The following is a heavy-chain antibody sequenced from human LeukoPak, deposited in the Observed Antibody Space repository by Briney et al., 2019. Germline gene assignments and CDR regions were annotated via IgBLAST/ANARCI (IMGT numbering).Heavy chain of an antibody. CDR3: ARALYSSFDY. CDR2: ISSSSSYI. Sequence: PGGSLRLSCAAAGFTFSSYSMNWVSQAPGKGLEWVSSISSSSSYIYYADSVKGRFTISRDNAKNSLYLQMNSLRAEDTAVYYCARALYSSFDYWGQGTLVTVSS. D-gene: IGHD6-19*01. J-gene: IGHJ4*02. V-gene: IGHV3-21*01. CDR1: GFTFSSYS.